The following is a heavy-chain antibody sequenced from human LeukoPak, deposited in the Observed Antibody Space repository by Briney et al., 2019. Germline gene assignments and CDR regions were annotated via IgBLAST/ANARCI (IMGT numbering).Heavy chain of an antibody. Sequence: SETLSLTCTVSGGSISRSSYYWGWIRQPPGKGLEWIGSIYYSGSTYYNPSLKSRVTMSVDTSKNQFSLKLTSVTAADTALYYCARLLLPASRGAFDIWGQGTMVTVS. CDR1: GGSISRSSYY. CDR3: ARLLLPASRGAFDI. V-gene: IGHV4-39*07. J-gene: IGHJ3*02. CDR2: IYYSGST. D-gene: IGHD3-10*01.